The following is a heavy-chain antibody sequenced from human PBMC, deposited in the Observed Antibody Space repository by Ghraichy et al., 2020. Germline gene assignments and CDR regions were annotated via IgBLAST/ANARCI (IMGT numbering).Heavy chain of an antibody. CDR2: ISYDGSNK. Sequence: GGSLRLSCAASGFTFSSYGMHWVRQAPGKGMEWVAVISYDGSNKYYADSVKGRFTISRDNSKNTLYLQMNSLRVEDTAVYYCAKVHCSGGSCYRVYYYGMDVWGQGTTVTVSS. CDR1: GFTFSSYG. V-gene: IGHV3-30*18. J-gene: IGHJ6*02. D-gene: IGHD2-15*01. CDR3: AKVHCSGGSCYRVYYYGMDV.